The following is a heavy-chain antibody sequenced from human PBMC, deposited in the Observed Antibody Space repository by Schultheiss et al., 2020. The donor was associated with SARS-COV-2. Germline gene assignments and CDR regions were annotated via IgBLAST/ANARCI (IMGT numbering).Heavy chain of an antibody. D-gene: IGHD4-17*01. CDR3: ARVAMTTVTELDY. V-gene: IGHV3-48*04. CDR2: ISSSSSTI. CDR1: GFTFSSYG. Sequence: GGSLRLSCAASGFTFSSYGMHWVRQAPGKGLEWVSYISSSSSTIYYADSVKGRFTISRDNAKNSLYLQMNSLRAEDTAVYYCARVAMTTVTELDYWGQGTLVTVAS. J-gene: IGHJ4*02.